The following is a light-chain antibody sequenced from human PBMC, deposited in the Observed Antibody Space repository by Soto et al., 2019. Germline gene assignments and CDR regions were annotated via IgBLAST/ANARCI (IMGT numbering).Light chain of an antibody. J-gene: IGKJ2*01. CDR2: WAS. CDR1: QSVLYSSNNKNY. V-gene: IGKV4-1*01. Sequence: DIVMTQSPDSLAVSLGERDTTNCKSSQSVLYSSNNKNYLAWYQQKPGQPPKLLIYWASTRESGVPDRFSGRGSGTDFTLTISSLQAEDVAVYYCQQYYSTPYTFGQGTKLEIK. CDR3: QQYYSTPYT.